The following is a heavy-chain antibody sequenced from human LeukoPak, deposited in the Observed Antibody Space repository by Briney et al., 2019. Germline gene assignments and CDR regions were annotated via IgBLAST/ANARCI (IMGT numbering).Heavy chain of an antibody. Sequence: GGSLRLSCAASGFTFSSYSMNWVRQAPGKGLEWVSSISSSSSYIYYADSVKGRFTISRDNAKNSQYLQMNSLRAEDTAVYYCAREVMVRGEYGFDYWGQGTLVTVSS. CDR2: ISSSSSYI. D-gene: IGHD3-10*01. J-gene: IGHJ4*02. V-gene: IGHV3-21*01. CDR3: AREVMVRGEYGFDY. CDR1: GFTFSSYS.